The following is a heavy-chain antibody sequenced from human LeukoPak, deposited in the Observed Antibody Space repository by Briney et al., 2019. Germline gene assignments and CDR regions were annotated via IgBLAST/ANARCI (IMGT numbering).Heavy chain of an antibody. CDR3: VREEAQHLAFLLGAFHV. CDR1: GFTLTTYA. D-gene: IGHD6-13*01. CDR2: ISASGSST. Sequence: PGGSLRLSCAASGFTLTTYAMTWVRQAPGKGLEWVSTISASGSSTYYVGSVKGRFTISRANSKNTLYLQMNSLRAEDTAVYYCVREEAQHLAFLLGAFHVWGQGTMVTVSS. V-gene: IGHV3-23*01. J-gene: IGHJ3*01.